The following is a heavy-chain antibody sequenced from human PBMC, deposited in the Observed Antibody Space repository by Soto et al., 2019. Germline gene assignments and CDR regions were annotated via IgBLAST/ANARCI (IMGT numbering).Heavy chain of an antibody. J-gene: IGHJ3*02. CDR1: GGTFSSYA. CDR2: IIPIFGTA. Sequence: SVKVYCKASGGTFSSYAISWVRQAPGQGLVWMGGIIPIFGTANYAQKFQGRVTITADKSTSTAYMELSSLRSEDTAVYYCAREATSDAFDIWGQGTMVTVSS. CDR3: AREATSDAFDI. D-gene: IGHD2-2*01. V-gene: IGHV1-69*06.